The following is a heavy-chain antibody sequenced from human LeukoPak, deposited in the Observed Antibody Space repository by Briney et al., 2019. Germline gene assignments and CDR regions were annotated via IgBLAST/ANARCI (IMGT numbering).Heavy chain of an antibody. CDR1: GFTFSSYG. Sequence: GGSLRLSCAASGFTFSSYGMHWVRQAPGKGLEWVAFIRYDGSNKYYADSVKGRFTISRDNSKNTLYLQMNSLRAEDTAVYYCAKELVVPAAPLGYWGQGTLVTVSS. D-gene: IGHD2-2*01. CDR2: IRYDGSNK. CDR3: AKELVVPAAPLGY. J-gene: IGHJ4*02. V-gene: IGHV3-30*02.